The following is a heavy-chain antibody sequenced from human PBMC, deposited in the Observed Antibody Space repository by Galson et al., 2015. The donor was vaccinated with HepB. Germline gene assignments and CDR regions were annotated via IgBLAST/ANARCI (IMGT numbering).Heavy chain of an antibody. CDR1: GFTFSDFA. D-gene: IGHD3-22*01. J-gene: IGHJ4*02. CDR2: IRSKVYGGTS. CDR3: ARDSTYYYDPSGYYYFDS. V-gene: IGHV3-49*03. Sequence: SLRLSCATSGFTFSDFALSWFRQPPGKGLEWVGFIRSKVYGGTSEYAAPVKGRFTISRDDSKSIAYLQMNSLRAGDTAVYFCARDSTYYYDPSGYYYFDSWGQETLVTVSS.